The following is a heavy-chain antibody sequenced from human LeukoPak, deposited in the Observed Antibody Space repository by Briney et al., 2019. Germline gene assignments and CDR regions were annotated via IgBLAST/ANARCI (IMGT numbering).Heavy chain of an antibody. V-gene: IGHV3-20*04. J-gene: IGHJ6*03. CDR3: ARVYYYYDSSGYLDV. D-gene: IGHD3-22*01. CDR1: GFTFDDYG. Sequence: GGSLRLSCAASGFTFDDYGMSWVRHAPGKGLEWVSGINWNGGSTGYADSVKGRFTISRDNAKNSLYLQMNSPRAEDTALYYCARVYYYYDSSGYLDVWGKGTTVTVSS. CDR2: INWNGGST.